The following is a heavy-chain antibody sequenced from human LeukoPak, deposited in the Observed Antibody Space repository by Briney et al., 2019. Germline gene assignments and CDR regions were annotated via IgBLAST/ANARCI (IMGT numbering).Heavy chain of an antibody. CDR1: GGSISSSSYY. Sequence: SETLSLTCTVSGGSISSSSYYWGWIRQPPGKGLEWIGSIYYSGSTYYNPSLKSRVTISVDTSKNQFSLKLSSVTAADTAVYYRARQCSWYFKVSSNWFDPWGQGTLVTVSS. J-gene: IGHJ5*02. CDR3: ARQCSWYFKVSSNWFDP. D-gene: IGHD6-13*01. V-gene: IGHV4-39*01. CDR2: IYYSGST.